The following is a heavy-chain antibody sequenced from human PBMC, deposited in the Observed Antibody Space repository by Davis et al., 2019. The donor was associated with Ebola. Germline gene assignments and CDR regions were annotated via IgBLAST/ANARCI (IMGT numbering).Heavy chain of an antibody. CDR1: GNSFTSHW. J-gene: IGHJ3*02. D-gene: IGHD2-8*02. Sequence: GESLKISCKDSGNSFTSHWIGLVRQMPGKGLDWMGIIYTGDSDTRYSPSFRGQVTIPADKSMKTAFLQWSSLKASDSGMYYCASLRRTITGMDDGFDIWGQGTMVTVSS. CDR2: IYTGDSDT. CDR3: ASLRRTITGMDDGFDI. V-gene: IGHV5-51*01.